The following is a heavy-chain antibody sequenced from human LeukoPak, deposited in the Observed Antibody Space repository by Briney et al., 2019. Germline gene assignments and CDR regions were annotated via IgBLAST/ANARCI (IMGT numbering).Heavy chain of an antibody. CDR3: ARDPYGDYIGAFDM. CDR2: IRGGGTSE. J-gene: IGHJ3*02. D-gene: IGHD4-17*01. CDR1: GFTFSSYE. V-gene: IGHV3-23*01. Sequence: GGSLRLSCAASGFTFSSYEMNWVRQAPGKGPEWVSAIRGGGTSEFYADSVKGRFRISRDNSKDTLFLQMNSLRAEDTAVYYCARDPYGDYIGAFDMWGPGTMVTVSS.